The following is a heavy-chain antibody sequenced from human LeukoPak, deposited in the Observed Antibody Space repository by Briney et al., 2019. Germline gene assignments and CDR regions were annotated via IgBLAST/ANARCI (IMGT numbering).Heavy chain of an antibody. V-gene: IGHV4-39*01. CDR1: GGSISSSTYY. Sequence: PSETLSLTCTVSGGSISSSTYYWGWIRQPPGKGLEWIGNLYYSGSTYYNPSLKSRVTISVDTSKNQFYLKLSSVTAADTAVYYCARQAISGYDPPPFDSWGQGTLVTVSS. J-gene: IGHJ4*02. CDR2: LYYSGST. D-gene: IGHD5-12*01. CDR3: ARQAISGYDPPPFDS.